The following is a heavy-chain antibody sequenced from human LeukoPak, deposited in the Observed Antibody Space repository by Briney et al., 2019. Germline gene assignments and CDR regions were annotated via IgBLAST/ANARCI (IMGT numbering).Heavy chain of an antibody. CDR1: GFTFSSYA. J-gene: IGHJ3*01. CDR2: TNSDGSIT. V-gene: IGHV3-74*01. D-gene: IGHD6-13*01. CDR3: AGGISATGGG. Sequence: GGSLRLSCAASGFTFSSYAMSWVRQAPGKGLVWVSRTNSDGSITTYADSVKGRFTIPRDNAKNTLYLQMNSLRVEDTAVYYCAGGISATGGGWGQGTMVTVSS.